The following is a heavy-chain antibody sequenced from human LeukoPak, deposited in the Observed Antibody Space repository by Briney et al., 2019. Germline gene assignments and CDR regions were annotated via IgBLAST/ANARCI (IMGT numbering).Heavy chain of an antibody. CDR3: ARGEIVGGFNP. V-gene: IGHV4-34*01. CDR2: IKHSGIT. CDR1: GGSFSGYY. J-gene: IGHJ5*02. D-gene: IGHD3-16*01. Sequence: PSETLSLTCAVYGGSFSGYYWSWIRQPPGKGLEWIGEIKHSGITNYNPSLKSRVTISVDTSKNQISLKLTSATAADTAVYFCARGEIVGGFNPWGQGTLVTVSS.